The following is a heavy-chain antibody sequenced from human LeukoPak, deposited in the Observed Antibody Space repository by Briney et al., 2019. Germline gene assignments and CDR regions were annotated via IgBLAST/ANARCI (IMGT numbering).Heavy chain of an antibody. D-gene: IGHD6-19*01. V-gene: IGHV3-30*04. CDR3: ARSEFSGWFDY. Sequence: GGSLRLSCAASGFTFSSYAMHWVRQAPGKGLEWVAVISYDGSNKYYADSVKGRFTISRDNSKNTLYLQMNSLRAEDTAVYYCARSEFSGWFDYWGQGTLVTVSS. CDR2: ISYDGSNK. CDR1: GFTFSSYA. J-gene: IGHJ4*02.